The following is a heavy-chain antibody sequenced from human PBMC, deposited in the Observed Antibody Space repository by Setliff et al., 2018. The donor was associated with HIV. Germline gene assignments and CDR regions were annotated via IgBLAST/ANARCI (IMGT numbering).Heavy chain of an antibody. V-gene: IGHV1-8*02. CDR2: MNPKSGNA. J-gene: IGHJ5*02. D-gene: IGHD3-3*01. Sequence: ASVKVSCKASGYTFTNSDINWVRQAPGQGLEWMGWMNPKSGNAGYAQKFQGRVTMTSNTFIGTAYMELNSLTSDDTAVYYCARGHLDYDYWEDILGNWFDPWGQGTLVTVSS. CDR1: GYTFTNSD. CDR3: ARGHLDYDYWEDILGNWFDP.